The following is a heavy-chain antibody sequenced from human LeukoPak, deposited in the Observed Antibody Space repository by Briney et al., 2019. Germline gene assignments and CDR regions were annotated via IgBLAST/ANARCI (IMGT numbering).Heavy chain of an antibody. D-gene: IGHD5-24*01. CDR1: GGSISSYY. Sequence: PSETLSLTCTVSGGSISSYYWSWIRQPPGKGLEWIGYIYYSGSTNYNTSLKSRVTISVDTSKNQFSLKLSSVTAADTAVYYCARGPDGDDYWGQGTLVTVSS. CDR2: IYYSGST. CDR3: ARGPDGDDY. V-gene: IGHV4-59*01. J-gene: IGHJ4*02.